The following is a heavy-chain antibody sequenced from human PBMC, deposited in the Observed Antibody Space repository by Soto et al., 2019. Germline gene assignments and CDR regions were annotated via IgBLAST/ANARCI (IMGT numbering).Heavy chain of an antibody. CDR2: VNHNGRN. V-gene: IGHV4-34*01. D-gene: IGHD6-19*01. J-gene: IGHJ3*01. Sequence: PSETLSLTCDVYGGSFSGYFWNWIRQSPGKGLEWIGKVNHNGRNNYNPSLKSRVTISLDMSKKQISLKLTSVTAADTAVYYCARGESSDWQVAFDFWGQGTMVTVSS. CDR3: ARGESSDWQVAFDF. CDR1: GGSFSGYF.